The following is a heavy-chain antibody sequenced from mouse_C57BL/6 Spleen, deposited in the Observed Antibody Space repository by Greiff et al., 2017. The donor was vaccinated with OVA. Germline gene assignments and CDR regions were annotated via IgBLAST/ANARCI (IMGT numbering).Heavy chain of an antibody. CDR3: ASNSNYEDYFDY. CDR2: IYPGSGNT. CDR1: GYSFTSYY. J-gene: IGHJ2*01. V-gene: IGHV1-66*01. D-gene: IGHD2-5*01. Sequence: VQLQQSGPELVKPGASVKISCKASGYSFTSYYIHWVKQRPGQGLEWIGWIYPGSGNTKYNEKFKGKATLTADTSSSTAYMQLSSLTSEDSAVYYCASNSNYEDYFDYWGQGTTLTVSS.